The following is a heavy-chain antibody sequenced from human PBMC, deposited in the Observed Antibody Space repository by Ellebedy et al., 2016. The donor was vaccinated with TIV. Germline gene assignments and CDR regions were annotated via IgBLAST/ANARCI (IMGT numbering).Heavy chain of an antibody. J-gene: IGHJ4*02. CDR1: GDSVSSNSAA. CDR2: TYYRSKWSN. CDR3: ARTGDRGRAFDY. V-gene: IGHV6-1*01. D-gene: IGHD7-27*01. Sequence: SQTLSLTCXISGDSVSSNSAAWNWIRQSPSRGLEWLGRTYYRSKWSNDYVVSVKSRITINPDTSKNHFSLQLNSVTPEDTAVYYCARTGDRGRAFDYWGQGTLVTVSS.